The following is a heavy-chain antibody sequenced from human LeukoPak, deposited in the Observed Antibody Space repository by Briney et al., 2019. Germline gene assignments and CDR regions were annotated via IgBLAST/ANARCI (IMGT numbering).Heavy chain of an antibody. D-gene: IGHD5-12*01. Sequence: GGSLRLSCAASGFTFSRYAMSWVRRAPGKGLEWVSAISGSGGSTYYADSVKGRFTISRDNSKNTLYLQMNSLRAEDTAVYYCAKGSGYSGYDFLDYWGQATLVTVSS. J-gene: IGHJ4*02. V-gene: IGHV3-23*01. CDR3: AKGSGYSGYDFLDY. CDR2: ISGSGGST. CDR1: GFTFSRYA.